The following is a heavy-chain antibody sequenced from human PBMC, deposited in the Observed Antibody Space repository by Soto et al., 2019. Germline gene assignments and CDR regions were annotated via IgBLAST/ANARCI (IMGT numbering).Heavy chain of an antibody. V-gene: IGHV4-31*03. Sequence: PSETLSLTCTVSGGSISSGGHYWSWVRQHPGKGLEWIGCIYYSGSTYYNPSLKSRVTISVDTSKNHFSLELASVTAADTAVFYCARALVVPADHYYYGMDVWGQGTTVTVSS. D-gene: IGHD2-2*01. CDR1: GGSISSGGHY. CDR2: IYYSGST. J-gene: IGHJ6*02. CDR3: ARALVVPADHYYYGMDV.